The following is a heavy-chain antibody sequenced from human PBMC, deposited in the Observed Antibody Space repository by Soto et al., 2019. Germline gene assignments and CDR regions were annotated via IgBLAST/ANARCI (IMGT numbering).Heavy chain of an antibody. CDR3: ARAPDYIWGSYRPLDY. CDR2: IYHSGST. V-gene: IGHV4-4*02. J-gene: IGHJ4*02. Sequence: PSETLSLTCAVSSGSISSSNWWSWVRQPPGKGLEWIGEIYHSGSTNYNPSLKSRVTISVDKSKNQFSLKLSSVTAADTAVYYCARAPDYIWGSYRPLDYSGQGTLVTVSS. CDR1: SGSISSSNW. D-gene: IGHD3-16*02.